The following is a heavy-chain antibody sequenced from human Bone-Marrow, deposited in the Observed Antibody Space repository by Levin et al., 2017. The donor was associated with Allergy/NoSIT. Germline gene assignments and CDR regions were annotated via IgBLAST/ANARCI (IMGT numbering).Heavy chain of an antibody. V-gene: IGHV2-5*02. J-gene: IGHJ4*02. Sequence: VSGPTLVKPTQTLTLTCSYSGFSLSSPGVGVGWVRQSPGKALEWLALIYWDEDKRYSPSLRSRLSVTMDTSKNQVFLRMTNMDPADTGTSYCTQSRPPLRRRHFDYWGQGALVNVSS. CDR3: TQSRPPLRRRHFDY. CDR2: IYWDEDK. D-gene: IGHD4-17*01. CDR1: GFSLSSPGVG.